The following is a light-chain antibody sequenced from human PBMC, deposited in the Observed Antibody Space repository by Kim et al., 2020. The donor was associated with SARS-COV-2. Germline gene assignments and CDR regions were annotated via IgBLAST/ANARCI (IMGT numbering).Light chain of an antibody. CDR1: SSNIGNNY. CDR2: DNN. V-gene: IGLV1-51*01. J-gene: IGLJ2*01. Sequence: PRHKVTISCSGSSSNIGNNYVSWYQRFPGTAPKLLIYDNNKRPSGIPDLFSGSNSGTSATLGITGLQTGDEADYYCGTWDNSGAAFGGGTKLTVL. CDR3: GTWDNSGAA.